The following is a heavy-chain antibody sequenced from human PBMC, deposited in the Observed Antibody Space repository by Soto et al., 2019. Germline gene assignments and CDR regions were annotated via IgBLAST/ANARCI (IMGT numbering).Heavy chain of an antibody. CDR1: GGSISSYY. Sequence: QVQLQESGPGLVKPSETLSLTCTVSGGSISSYYWSWIRQPPGKGLEWIGYIYYSGSNNYNPSLKSRVTISVDTSKNQFSLKLSSVTAADTAVYYCAREGCSGGSCYSYFDYWGQGTLVTVSS. CDR3: AREGCSGGSCYSYFDY. V-gene: IGHV4-59*01. J-gene: IGHJ4*02. D-gene: IGHD2-15*01. CDR2: IYYSGSN.